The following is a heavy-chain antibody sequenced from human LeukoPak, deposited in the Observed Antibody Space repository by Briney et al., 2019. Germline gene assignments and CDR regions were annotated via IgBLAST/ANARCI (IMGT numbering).Heavy chain of an antibody. J-gene: IGHJ4*02. V-gene: IGHV3-66*01. D-gene: IGHD6-13*01. CDR3: ARCGSSWYFDC. CDR1: GFTVSSNY. Sequence: GGSLTLSCAASGFTVSSNYMSWVRQAPGKGLEWVSVIYSGGSTYYADSVKGRFTISRDNSKNTLYLQMNSLRAEDTAVYYCARCGSSWYFDCWGQGTLVTVSS. CDR2: IYSGGST.